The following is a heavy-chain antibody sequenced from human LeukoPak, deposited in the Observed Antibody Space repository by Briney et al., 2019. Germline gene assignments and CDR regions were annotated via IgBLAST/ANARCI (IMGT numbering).Heavy chain of an antibody. CDR3: VRDVGVGTGIYYYFDY. D-gene: IGHD2-8*02. J-gene: IGHJ4*02. V-gene: IGHV3-33*01. CDR2: VSYDGGNT. Sequence: GGSLRLSCAASGFTFGSYAMHWVRQAPGKGLEWVGLVSYDGGNTYYGDSVRGRFSISRDNSKNTVYLQMNSPRADDSAMYYCVRDVGVGTGIYYYFDYWGQGTLVTVSS. CDR1: GFTFGSYA.